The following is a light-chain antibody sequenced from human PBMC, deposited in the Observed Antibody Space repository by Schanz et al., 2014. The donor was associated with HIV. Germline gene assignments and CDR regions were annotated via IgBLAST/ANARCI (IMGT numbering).Light chain of an antibody. CDR2: DVS. V-gene: IGLV2-14*01. CDR1: SSDVGAYKY. CDR3: CSYAGSSTLL. Sequence: QSALTQPASVSGSPGQSITISCTGTSSDVGAYKYVSWYQQHPGKVPKLMIYDVSNRASGVSNRFSGSKSGNTASLTISGLQAEDEADYYCCSYAGSSTLLFGGGTKPTVL. J-gene: IGLJ2*01.